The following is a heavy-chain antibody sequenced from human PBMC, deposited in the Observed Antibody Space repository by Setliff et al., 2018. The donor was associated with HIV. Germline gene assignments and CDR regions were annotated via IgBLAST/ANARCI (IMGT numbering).Heavy chain of an antibody. V-gene: IGHV6-1*01. CDR3: ARSITTAGTVFDY. CDR2: TFHRSKWYS. Sequence: SQTLSLTCAISGDSVSNYSAAWNWIRQSPSRGLEWLGSTFHRSKWYSDYAESVRSRITINPDTSKNQLSLQLHSVTPEDTAVYYCARSITTAGTVFDYWGQGTFVTVSS. CDR1: GDSVSNYSAA. D-gene: IGHD6-13*01. J-gene: IGHJ4*02.